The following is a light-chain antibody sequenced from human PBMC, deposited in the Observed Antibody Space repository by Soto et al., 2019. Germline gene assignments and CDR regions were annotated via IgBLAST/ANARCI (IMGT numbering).Light chain of an antibody. V-gene: IGLV2-14*03. CDR3: SSYTRSSTLV. Sequence: QSVLTQPASVSGSPGQSITISCTGTSSDVGAYNYVSWYQQHPGKAPKIMIYDVSNRPSGVSNRFSGSKSGNTASLTISGLQAEDEADYYCSSYTRSSTLVFGGGTQLTVL. CDR2: DVS. J-gene: IGLJ2*01. CDR1: SSDVGAYNY.